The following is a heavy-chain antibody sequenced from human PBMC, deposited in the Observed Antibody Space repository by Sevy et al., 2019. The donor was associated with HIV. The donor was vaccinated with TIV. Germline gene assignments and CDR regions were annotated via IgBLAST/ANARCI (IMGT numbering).Heavy chain of an antibody. Sequence: SETLSLTCAVYGGSFSGYYWSWIRQPPGKGLEWIGEINHSGSTNYNPSLKSRVTISVDTSKNQFSLKLSSVTAADTAVYYCARGPGAAYSSSSWGYYFDYWGQGTLVTVSS. CDR3: ARGPGAAYSSSSWGYYFDY. D-gene: IGHD6-6*01. CDR1: GGSFSGYY. J-gene: IGHJ4*02. CDR2: INHSGST. V-gene: IGHV4-34*01.